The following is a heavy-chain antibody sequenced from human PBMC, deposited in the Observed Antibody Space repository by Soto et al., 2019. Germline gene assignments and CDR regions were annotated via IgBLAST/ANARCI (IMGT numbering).Heavy chain of an antibody. CDR2: IIPIFGTA. J-gene: IGHJ5*02. D-gene: IGHD3-22*01. V-gene: IGHV1-69*13. Sequence: GASVKVSCKASGGTFSSYAISWVRQAPGQGLEWMGGIIPIFGTANYAQKFQGRVTITADESTSTAYMELSSLRSEDTAVYYCARVPGAYYDSSGYWDNWFGPWGQGTLVTVSS. CDR1: GGTFSSYA. CDR3: ARVPGAYYDSSGYWDNWFGP.